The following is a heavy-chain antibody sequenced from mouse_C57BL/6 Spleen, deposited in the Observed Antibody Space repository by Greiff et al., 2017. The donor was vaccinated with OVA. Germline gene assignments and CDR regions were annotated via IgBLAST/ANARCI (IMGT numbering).Heavy chain of an antibody. CDR1: GYTFTSYW. CDR2: IDPSDSYT. D-gene: IGHD4-1*01. CDR3: ARVGKTGYFDY. J-gene: IGHJ2*01. Sequence: QVQLQQPGAELVRPGTSVKLSCKASGYTFTSYWMHWVKQRPGQGLEWIGVIDPSDSYTNYNQKFKGKATLTVDTSSSTAYMQLSSLTSEDSAVYYCARVGKTGYFDYWDQGTTLTVSS. V-gene: IGHV1-59*01.